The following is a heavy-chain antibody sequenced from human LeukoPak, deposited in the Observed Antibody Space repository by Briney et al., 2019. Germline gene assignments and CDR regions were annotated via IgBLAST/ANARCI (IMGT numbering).Heavy chain of an antibody. CDR2: IRYDGSNK. J-gene: IGHJ4*02. V-gene: IGHV3-30*02. CDR1: GFTFSSYG. D-gene: IGHD3-10*01. Sequence: GGSLRLSCAASGFTFSSYGMHWVRQAPGKGLEWVAFIRYDGSNKYYADSVKGRFTISRDNSKNTPYLQMSSLRAEDTAVYYCAKDLRDFYASGSYFDYWGQGTLVTVSS. CDR3: AKDLRDFYASGSYFDY.